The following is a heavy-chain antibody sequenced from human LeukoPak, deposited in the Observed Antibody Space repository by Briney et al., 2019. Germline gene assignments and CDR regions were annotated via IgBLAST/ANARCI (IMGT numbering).Heavy chain of an antibody. CDR3: ARGRWYGTKNYFDY. CDR1: GGSISSGSYY. J-gene: IGHJ4*02. Sequence: SETLSLTCTVSGGSISSGSYYWSWIRQPPGKGLEWIGEINHSGSTNYNPSLKSRVTISVDTSKNQFSLKLSSVTAADTAVYYCARGRWYGTKNYFDYWGQGTLVTVSS. CDR2: INHSGST. D-gene: IGHD6-13*01. V-gene: IGHV4-39*07.